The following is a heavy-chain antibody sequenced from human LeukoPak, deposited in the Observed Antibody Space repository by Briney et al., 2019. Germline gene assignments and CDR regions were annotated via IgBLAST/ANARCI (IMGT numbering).Heavy chain of an antibody. Sequence: VASVKVSCKASGYTFTSYDINWVRQATGQGLEWMGWMNPNSGNTGYAQKFQGGVTMTRNTSISTAHMELSSLRSEDTAVYYCARGIRGKYYYGMDVWGQGTTVTVSS. CDR1: GYTFTSYD. CDR3: ARGIRGKYYYGMDV. V-gene: IGHV1-8*01. J-gene: IGHJ6*02. D-gene: IGHD3-10*01. CDR2: MNPNSGNT.